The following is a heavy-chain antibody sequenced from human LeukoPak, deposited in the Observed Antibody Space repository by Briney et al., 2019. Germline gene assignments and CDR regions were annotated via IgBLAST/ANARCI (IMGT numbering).Heavy chain of an antibody. V-gene: IGHV3-7*01. CDR1: GFTFNNYW. J-gene: IGHJ4*02. Sequence: GGSLRLSCVASGFTFNNYWMSWVRQAPGKGLEWVANIRVDGSDKFYMDSVKGRFTISRDNAKNSLFLQMNSLRAEDTAVYYCARGMGTGGGQGALVTVSS. CDR2: IRVDGSDK. CDR3: ARGMGTG. D-gene: IGHD1-14*01.